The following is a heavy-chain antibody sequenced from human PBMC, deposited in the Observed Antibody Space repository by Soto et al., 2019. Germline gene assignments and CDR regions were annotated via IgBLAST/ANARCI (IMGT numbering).Heavy chain of an antibody. Sequence: GGSLRLSCAASGFTFSSYSMNWVRQAPGKGLEWVSSISSSSSYIYYADYVKGRFTISRDNAKNSLYLQMNSLRAEDTAVYYCARDRRDTAMMNYYYGMDVWGQGTTVTVSS. CDR2: ISSSSSYI. J-gene: IGHJ6*02. CDR3: ARDRRDTAMMNYYYGMDV. CDR1: GFTFSSYS. D-gene: IGHD5-18*01. V-gene: IGHV3-21*01.